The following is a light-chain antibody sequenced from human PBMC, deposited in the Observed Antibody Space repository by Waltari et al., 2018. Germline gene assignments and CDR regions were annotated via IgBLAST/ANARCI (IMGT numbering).Light chain of an antibody. V-gene: IGLV2-14*01. CDR3: SSYTTSSAPGV. J-gene: IGLJ1*01. CDR1: DSDVGAYDF. Sequence: QSALTQPASVSGSPGQSITISCSGTDSDVGAYDFVSWYQQHPGKPPHLIIYEVSNRPSGISKRFPASKSGNTASLTISGLQAEDEADYYCSSYTTSSAPGVFGTGTRVTVL. CDR2: EVS.